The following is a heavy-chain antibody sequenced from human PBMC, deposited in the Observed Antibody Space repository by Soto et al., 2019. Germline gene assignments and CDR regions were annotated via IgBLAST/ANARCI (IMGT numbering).Heavy chain of an antibody. CDR3: ARSEGRDAYYYYGMDV. V-gene: IGHV4-59*01. CDR1: RASTGTYY. J-gene: IGHJ6*02. Sequence: TAETQSLTSRVSRASTGTYYLNLLRQPQGKGLEWIGYIYNTGSTNYNPSLKSRVTISTDTSKNHFSLRLTSVTAADTAVYYCARSEGRDAYYYYGMDVWGQGTTVTVSS. CDR2: IYNTGST.